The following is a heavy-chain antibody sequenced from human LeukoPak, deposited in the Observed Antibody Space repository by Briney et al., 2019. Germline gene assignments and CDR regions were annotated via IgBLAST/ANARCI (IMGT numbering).Heavy chain of an antibody. J-gene: IGHJ4*02. CDR3: ARGGDLAYCGGDCYSAFGY. CDR2: INPNSGGT. V-gene: IGHV1-2*02. Sequence: ASVTVSCKASVYTFTVYYMHWVRQAPGQGLEWMGWINPNSGGTNYAQKFQGRVTMTRDTSISTAYMELSRLRSDDTAVYYCARGGDLAYCGGDCYSAFGYWGQGTLVTVSS. D-gene: IGHD2-21*02. CDR1: VYTFTVYY.